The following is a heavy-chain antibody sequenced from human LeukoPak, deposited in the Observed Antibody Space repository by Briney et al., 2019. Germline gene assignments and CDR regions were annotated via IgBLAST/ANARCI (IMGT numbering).Heavy chain of an antibody. J-gene: IGHJ4*02. CDR1: GGSISSYY. CDR3: ARHNDYGDSKTDY. D-gene: IGHD4-17*01. Sequence: SETLSLTCTVSGGSISSYYWSWIRQPPGKGLEWIGYIHYSGSTNYNPSLKSRVTISVDTSKNQFSLKLSSVTAADTAVYYCARHNDYGDSKTDYWGQGTLVTVSS. CDR2: IHYSGST. V-gene: IGHV4-59*08.